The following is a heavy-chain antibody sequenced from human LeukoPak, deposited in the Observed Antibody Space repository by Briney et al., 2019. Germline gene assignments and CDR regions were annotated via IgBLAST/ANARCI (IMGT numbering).Heavy chain of an antibody. V-gene: IGHV1-46*01. J-gene: IGHJ5*02. CDR2: INPGGGST. D-gene: IGHD2-2*01. Sequence: ASVKVSCKASGYTFINYYIHWVRQAPGQGLEWMGIINPGGGSTSYAQKFQGRVTITADESTSTAYMELSSLRSEDTAVYYCASGPLSGVPAALYNWFDPWGQGTLVTVSS. CDR1: GYTFINYY. CDR3: ASGPLSGVPAALYNWFDP.